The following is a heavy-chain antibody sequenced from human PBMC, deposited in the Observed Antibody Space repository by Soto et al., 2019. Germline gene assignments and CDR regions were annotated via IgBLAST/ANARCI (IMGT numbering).Heavy chain of an antibody. D-gene: IGHD3-9*01. V-gene: IGHV1-69*01. CDR1: GGTFSSYA. Sequence: QVQLVQSGAEVKKPGSSVKVSCKASGGTFSSYAISWVRQAPGQGLEWMGGIIPIFGTANYAQKFQGRVTITADESTSTAYMELSSLRSEDTAVYYCVRNVLRYFDRYYYYGMDVWGQGTTVTVSS. CDR2: IIPIFGTA. CDR3: VRNVLRYFDRYYYYGMDV. J-gene: IGHJ6*02.